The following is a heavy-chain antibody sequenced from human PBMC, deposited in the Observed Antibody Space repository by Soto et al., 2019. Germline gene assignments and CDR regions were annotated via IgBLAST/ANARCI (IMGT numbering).Heavy chain of an antibody. CDR2: VYSGGSV. Sequence: EVQLVESGGGLIQPGGSLRLSCAASGFIVSTKYLSWVRQAPGKGLEWVAVVYSGGSVEYADSVKGRFTISRDNSTTALYPQMSSLSAEATAVYYCAVGWHFDSWVQGTLVTVSS. V-gene: IGHV3-53*01. J-gene: IGHJ4*02. D-gene: IGHD1-26*01. CDR1: GFIVSTKY. CDR3: AVGWHFDS.